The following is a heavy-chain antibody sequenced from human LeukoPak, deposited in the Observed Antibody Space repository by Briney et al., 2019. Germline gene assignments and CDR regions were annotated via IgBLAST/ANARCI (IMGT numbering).Heavy chain of an antibody. J-gene: IGHJ3*02. Sequence: SQTLSLTCTVSGGSISSGGYYWSWIRQPPGKGLEWIGYIYHSGSTYYNPSLKSRVTISVDRSKNQFSLKLSSVTAADTAVYYCARDSRATQVAFDIWGQGTMVTVSS. CDR1: GGSISSGGYY. V-gene: IGHV4-30-2*01. CDR3: ARDSRATQVAFDI. CDR2: IYHSGST.